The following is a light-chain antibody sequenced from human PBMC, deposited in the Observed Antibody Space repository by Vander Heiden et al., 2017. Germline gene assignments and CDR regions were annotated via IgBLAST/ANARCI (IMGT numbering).Light chain of an antibody. CDR3: QQFYGTPYT. Sequence: DIVMTQSPDSLAVSLGERATFNCRSSQSLLFISNNENSNNKNALAWYQHKAGQPPKLLISWASTRQSGVPDRFNGTGSGTDFTLTIRSLQAEDVAVYYCQQFYGTPYTFGRGTKSEIK. CDR2: WAS. V-gene: IGKV4-1*01. J-gene: IGKJ2*01. CDR1: QSLLFISNNENS.